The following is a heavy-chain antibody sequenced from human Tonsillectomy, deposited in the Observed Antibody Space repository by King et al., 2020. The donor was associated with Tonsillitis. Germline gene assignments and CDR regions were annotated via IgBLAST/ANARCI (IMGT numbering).Heavy chain of an antibody. CDR2: IHHSGST. V-gene: IGHV4-59*01. D-gene: IGHD3-3*01. CDR3: AREGVVNFRWFDP. CDR1: GGSISDYY. J-gene: IGHJ5*02. Sequence: VQLQESGPGQVKPSETLSLTCYVAGGSISDYYWNWIRQPPGKGLEWIGYIHHSGSTNYNPSLKSRVTISVDTSKNHFSLKLSSVTAADTAVYYCAREGVVNFRWFDPWGQGTLVTVSS.